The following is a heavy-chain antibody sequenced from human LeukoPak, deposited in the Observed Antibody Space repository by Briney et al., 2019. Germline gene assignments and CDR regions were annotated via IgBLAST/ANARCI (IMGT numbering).Heavy chain of an antibody. J-gene: IGHJ3*02. Sequence: SETLSLTCTVSGDSISSYYWSWIRQSPGKGLEWIGYIYYSGSTNYNPSLKSRVTISVDTSKNQSSLKLSSVTAADTAVYYCARSGSWGAFDIWGQGTMVTVSS. CDR3: ARSGSWGAFDI. CDR2: IYYSGST. CDR1: GDSISSYY. D-gene: IGHD7-27*01. V-gene: IGHV4-59*01.